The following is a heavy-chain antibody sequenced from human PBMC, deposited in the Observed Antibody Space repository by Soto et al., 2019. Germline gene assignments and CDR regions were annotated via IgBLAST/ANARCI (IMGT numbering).Heavy chain of an antibody. J-gene: IGHJ2*01. CDR3: AKDQAVTIYWYFDL. D-gene: IGHD4-17*01. V-gene: IGHV3-30*18. CDR2: ISYDGSNK. CDR1: GFTFSSYG. Sequence: QVQLVESGGGVVQPGRSLRLSCAASGFTFSSYGMHWVRQGPGKGLEWVAVISYDGSNKYYADSVKGRFTISRDNSKNTLYPQMNSLRAEDTAVYYCAKDQAVTIYWYFDLWGRGTLVTVSS.